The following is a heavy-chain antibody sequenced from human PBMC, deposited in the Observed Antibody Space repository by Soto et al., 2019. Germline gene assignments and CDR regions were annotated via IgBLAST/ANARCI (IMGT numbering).Heavy chain of an antibody. V-gene: IGHV3-72*01. CDR1: GFTFSDHY. CDR3: ARDSGKGAYFDY. Sequence: PGGSQRLSCAASGFTFSDHYMDWVRQAPGKAPEWAGRIRNKANSYTTDYAASVKGRFTISRDDSKDSLYLQMNSLKTEDTAIYYCARDSGKGAYFDYWGHGTLATVSS. J-gene: IGHJ4*01. D-gene: IGHD1-26*01. CDR2: IRNKANSYTT.